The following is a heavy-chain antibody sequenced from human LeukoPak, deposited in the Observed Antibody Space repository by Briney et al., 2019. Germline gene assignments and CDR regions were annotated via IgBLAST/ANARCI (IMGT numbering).Heavy chain of an antibody. D-gene: IGHD6-19*01. CDR2: ISAYSGNT. CDR1: GYTFTSYG. CDR3: ARSGGSGWYSTGYFQH. Sequence: ASVKVTCKGSGYTFTSYGISWVRQAPGQGLEGMGWISAYSGNTNDAQELQGRVTMTTDTSTSTAYMELRSLRSDDTAVYYCARSGGSGWYSTGYFQHWGQGTLVTVSS. J-gene: IGHJ1*01. V-gene: IGHV1-18*04.